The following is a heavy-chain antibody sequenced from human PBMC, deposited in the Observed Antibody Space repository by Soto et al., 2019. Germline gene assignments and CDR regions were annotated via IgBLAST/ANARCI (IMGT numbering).Heavy chain of an antibody. CDR3: ATPRGYCSSTSCPTHFDY. CDR1: GFTFSSYA. D-gene: IGHD2-2*01. CDR2: ISYDGSNK. Sequence: VGSLRLSCAASGFTFSSYAMHWVRQAPGKGLEWVAVISYDGSNKYYADSVKGRFTISRDNSKNTLYLQMNSLRAEDTAVYYCATPRGYCSSTSCPTHFDYWGQGTLVTVSS. V-gene: IGHV3-30-3*01. J-gene: IGHJ4*02.